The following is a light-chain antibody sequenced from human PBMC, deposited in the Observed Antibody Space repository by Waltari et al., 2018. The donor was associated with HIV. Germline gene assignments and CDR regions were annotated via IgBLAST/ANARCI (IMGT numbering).Light chain of an antibody. CDR1: SSNIGSNY. J-gene: IGLJ1*01. CDR3: ASWDASLSGHYV. V-gene: IGLV1-47*01. Sequence: QSVLTQPPSASGTPGQRVTISCSGSSSNIGSNYVYWYQQVPGTAPKLLLYRNNKRPSGVPDRFSGAKSGTSAALASSGLRSEDEADYYCASWDASLSGHYVFGPGTRVTVL. CDR2: RNN.